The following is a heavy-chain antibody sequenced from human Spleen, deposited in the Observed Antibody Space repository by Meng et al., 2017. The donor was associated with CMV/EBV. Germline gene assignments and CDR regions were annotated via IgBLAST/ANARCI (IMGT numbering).Heavy chain of an antibody. V-gene: IGHV3-23*01. CDR2: IGGNSGAT. J-gene: IGHJ5*02. Sequence: LSLTCAASGFIFSNYAMNWVRQAPGKGLEWISTIGGNSGATFYADSVKGRFTISRDNSRNTLFLQMDSLRAEDTAVYYCAKDDYYGSGSSQSFDPWGQGTLVTVSS. CDR3: AKDDYYGSGSSQSFDP. D-gene: IGHD3-10*01. CDR1: GFIFSNYA.